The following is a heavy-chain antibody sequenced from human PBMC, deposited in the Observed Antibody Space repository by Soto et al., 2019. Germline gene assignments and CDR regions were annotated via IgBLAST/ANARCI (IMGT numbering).Heavy chain of an antibody. CDR3: ARGYCSRTSCPTYYYYGMDV. D-gene: IGHD2-2*01. V-gene: IGHV1-18*04. Sequence: RASVKVSCKASGYTFTSYGISWVRQAPGQGLEWMGWISAYNGNTNYAQKLQGRVTMTTDTSTSTAYMELRSLRSDDTAVYHCARGYCSRTSCPTYYYYGMDVWGQGTTVTVAS. CDR1: GYTFTSYG. J-gene: IGHJ6*02. CDR2: ISAYNGNT.